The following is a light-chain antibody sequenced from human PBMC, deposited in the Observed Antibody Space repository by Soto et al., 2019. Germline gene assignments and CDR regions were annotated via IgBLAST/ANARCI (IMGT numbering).Light chain of an antibody. CDR1: SSNIGGNS. Sequence: QSVLTQPPSASGTPGQTVTISCSGSSSNIGGNSVSWCQQLPGTAPKLLIHTNNQRPSGVPDRFSGSKSGTSASLAITGLQPEDEADYYCEVWDDSLHGLVFGNGIKVTVL. CDR3: EVWDDSLHGLV. J-gene: IGLJ1*01. V-gene: IGLV1-44*01. CDR2: TNN.